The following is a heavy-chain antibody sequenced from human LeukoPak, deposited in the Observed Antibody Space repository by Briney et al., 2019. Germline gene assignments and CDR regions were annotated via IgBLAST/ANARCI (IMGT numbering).Heavy chain of an antibody. Sequence: PGGSLRLSCAASGFDFSRITMNWVRQAPGKELEWISYISSRTGTIYYADSVKGRFTVSRDDAKNSLYVQMNSLRAEDTAVYYCARARVLGGGENFDYWGQGTLVTVSS. CDR2: ISSRTGTI. CDR1: GFDFSRIT. CDR3: ARARVLGGGENFDY. J-gene: IGHJ4*02. D-gene: IGHD1-26*01. V-gene: IGHV3-48*04.